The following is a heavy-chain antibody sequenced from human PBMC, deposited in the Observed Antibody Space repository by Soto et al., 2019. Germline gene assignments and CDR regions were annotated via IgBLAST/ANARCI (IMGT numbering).Heavy chain of an antibody. CDR3: ARDTFRFYYYYGMDV. V-gene: IGHV3-33*01. J-gene: IGHJ6*02. CDR2: IWYDGSNK. Sequence: GGSLRLSCAASGFTFSSYGMHWVRQAPGKGLEWVAVIWYDGSNKYYADSVKGRFTISRDNSKNTLYLQMNSLRAEDTAVYYCARDTFRFYYYYGMDVWGQGTTVTVSS. CDR1: GFTFSSYG.